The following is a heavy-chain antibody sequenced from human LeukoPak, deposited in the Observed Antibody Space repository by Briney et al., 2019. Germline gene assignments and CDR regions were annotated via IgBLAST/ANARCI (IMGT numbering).Heavy chain of an antibody. D-gene: IGHD3-16*01. CDR1: GFTFSSYG. J-gene: IGHJ4*02. CDR2: ISYDGSNQ. Sequence: GRSLRLSCAVSGFTFSSYGMHWVRQAPGKGLELVAVISYDGSNQYYADSVKGRFTISRDNSKNTLYLQMNSLRAEDTAVYYCAKDRNFGFLDYWGQGTLVIVSS. V-gene: IGHV3-30*18. CDR3: AKDRNFGFLDY.